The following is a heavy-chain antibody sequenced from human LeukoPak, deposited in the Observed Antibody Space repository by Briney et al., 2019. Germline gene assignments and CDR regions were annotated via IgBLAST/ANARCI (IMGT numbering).Heavy chain of an antibody. CDR2: ISGSGGNT. CDR3: ARDRRLLYFGELFHDAFDI. V-gene: IGHV3-23*01. J-gene: IGHJ3*02. CDR1: RFTFNTYA. D-gene: IGHD3-10*01. Sequence: GGSLRLSCAASRFTFNTYAMSWVRQAPGKGLEWVSAISGSGGNTYYTDSVKGRFTISRDNSKNTLYLQMNSLRAEDTAVYYCARDRRLLYFGELFHDAFDIWGQGTMVTVSS.